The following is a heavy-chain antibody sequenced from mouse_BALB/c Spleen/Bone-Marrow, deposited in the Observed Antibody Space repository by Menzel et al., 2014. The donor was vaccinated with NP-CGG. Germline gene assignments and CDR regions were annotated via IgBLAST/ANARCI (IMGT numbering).Heavy chain of an antibody. CDR2: ISSGGSYT. D-gene: IGHD2-4*01. CDR1: GFTFSSYA. Sequence: EVHLVESGGGLVKPGGSLKLSCAASGFTFSSYAMSWVRPTPEKRLEWVATISSGGSYTYYPDSVKGRFTISRDNAKNTLYLQMSSLRSEDTAMYYCARHGITRLLDYWGQGTALTVSS. J-gene: IGHJ2*01. CDR3: ARHGITRLLDY. V-gene: IGHV5-9-3*01.